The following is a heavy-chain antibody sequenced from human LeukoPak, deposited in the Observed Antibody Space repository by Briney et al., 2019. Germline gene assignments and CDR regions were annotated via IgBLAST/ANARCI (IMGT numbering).Heavy chain of an antibody. V-gene: IGHV1-2*02. J-gene: IGHJ3*02. Sequence: ASVKVSCKASGYTFTSYDINWVRQATGQGLEWMGWINPNSGGTNYAQKFQGRVTMTRDTSISTAYMELSRLRSDDTAVYYCARRLIRGYCSSTSCPGAFDIWGQGTMVTVSS. CDR1: GYTFTSYD. CDR3: ARRLIRGYCSSTSCPGAFDI. D-gene: IGHD2-2*01. CDR2: INPNSGGT.